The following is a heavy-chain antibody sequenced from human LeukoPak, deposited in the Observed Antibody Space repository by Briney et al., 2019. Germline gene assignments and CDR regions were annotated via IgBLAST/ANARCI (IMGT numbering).Heavy chain of an antibody. J-gene: IGHJ6*02. D-gene: IGHD3-22*01. V-gene: IGHV3-74*01. CDR2: INSDGSSI. Sequence: PGGSLRLSCAASGFIFSNFWMHWVRQTPGKGLVWVSRINSDGSSISYADSVKGRFTISRDNAKNTLYLQMNSLRAEDTAVYYCAKDLVAMIVYYGMDVWGQGTTVTVSS. CDR3: AKDLVAMIVYYGMDV. CDR1: GFIFSNFW.